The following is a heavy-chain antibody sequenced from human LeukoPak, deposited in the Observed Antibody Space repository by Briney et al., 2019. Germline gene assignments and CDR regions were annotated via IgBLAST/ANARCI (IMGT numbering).Heavy chain of an antibody. J-gene: IGHJ4*02. CDR1: GYTFTSYG. Sequence: EASVKVSCKASGYTFTSYGISWVRQAPGQGLEWMGIINPSGGSTSYAQKFQGRVTMTRDTSTSTVYMELSSLRSEDTAVYYCARAWYSSGASDYWGQGTLVTVSS. D-gene: IGHD6-19*01. CDR3: ARAWYSSGASDY. CDR2: INPSGGST. V-gene: IGHV1-46*01.